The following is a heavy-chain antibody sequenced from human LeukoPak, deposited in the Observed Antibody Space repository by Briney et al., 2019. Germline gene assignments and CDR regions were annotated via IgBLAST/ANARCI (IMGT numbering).Heavy chain of an antibody. D-gene: IGHD4-17*01. CDR1: GFTFSSYG. J-gene: IGHJ4*02. Sequence: PGGSLRLSCAASGFTFSSYGMHWVREAPGKGLEWGAVIRYVGSDKYYADSVKGRFTISRDNSQNTMYLQMNSLRVEDTAVYYCARENDYALDYWGQGTLVTVSS. CDR2: IRYVGSDK. V-gene: IGHV3-30*12. CDR3: ARENDYALDY.